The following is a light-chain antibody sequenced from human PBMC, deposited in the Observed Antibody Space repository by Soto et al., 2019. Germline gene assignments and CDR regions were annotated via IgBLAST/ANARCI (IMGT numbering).Light chain of an antibody. Sequence: DTVLTQSPGTLSLSPGETATLTCSASHSVSSTFLAWYQQKPGQAPTLLIYEADSRDTGIPARFSGSGFGTHFTLTISSLEPEDFAMYYCQQSASSVTFGQGTKVDIK. CDR3: QQSASSVT. CDR1: HSVSSTF. J-gene: IGKJ1*01. CDR2: EAD. V-gene: IGKV3-20*01.